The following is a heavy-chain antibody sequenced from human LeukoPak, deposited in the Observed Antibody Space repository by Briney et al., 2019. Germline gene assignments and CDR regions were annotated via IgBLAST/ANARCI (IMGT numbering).Heavy chain of an antibody. V-gene: IGHV3-21*01. D-gene: IGHD1-26*01. CDR2: ISSSSSYI. CDR1: GGSISSYY. Sequence: PSETLSLTCTVSGGSISSYYWSWIRQPPGKGLEWVSSISSSSSYIYYADSVKGRFTISRDNAKNSLYLQMNSLRAEDTAVYYCASSIVGARWGYDYWGQGTLVTVSS. J-gene: IGHJ4*02. CDR3: ASSIVGARWGYDY.